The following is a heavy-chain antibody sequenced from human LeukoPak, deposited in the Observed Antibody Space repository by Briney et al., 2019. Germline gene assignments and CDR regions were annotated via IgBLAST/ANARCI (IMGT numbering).Heavy chain of an antibody. D-gene: IGHD2-15*01. CDR3: ASCREINGAFDI. Sequence: ASVKVSCKASGYTFTSYAMHWVRQAPGQRLEWMGWINAGNGNTKYSQKFQGRVTITRDTSASTAYMELSSLRSEDTAVYYCASCREINGAFDIWGQGTMVTVSS. CDR1: GYTFTSYA. J-gene: IGHJ3*02. CDR2: INAGNGNT. V-gene: IGHV1-3*01.